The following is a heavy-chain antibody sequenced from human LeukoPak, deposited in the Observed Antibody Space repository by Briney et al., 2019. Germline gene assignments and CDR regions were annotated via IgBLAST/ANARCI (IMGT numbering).Heavy chain of an antibody. J-gene: IGHJ6*03. D-gene: IGHD5-24*01. Sequence: SETLSLTCAVSGYSISSGYYWGWIRQPPGKGLEWIGSIYHSGSTYYNPSLKSRVTISVDTSKNQFSLKLSSVTAADTAVYYCANRDTYYYYMDVWGKGTTVTVSS. V-gene: IGHV4-38-2*01. CDR1: GYSISSGYY. CDR3: ANRDTYYYYMDV. CDR2: IYHSGST.